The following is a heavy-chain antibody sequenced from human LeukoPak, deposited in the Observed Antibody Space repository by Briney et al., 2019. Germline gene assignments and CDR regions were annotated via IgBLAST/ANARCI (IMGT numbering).Heavy chain of an antibody. J-gene: IGHJ6*02. CDR2: ISWDGGST. Sequence: GGSLRLSCAASGFTFDDYTMHWVRQAPGKGLEWVSLISWDGGSTYYADSVKGRFTISRDNSKNSLYLQMSSLRTEDTALYYCAKEYYDILTGYFYGMGVWGQGTTVTVSS. D-gene: IGHD3-9*01. CDR3: AKEYYDILTGYFYGMGV. V-gene: IGHV3-43*01. CDR1: GFTFDDYT.